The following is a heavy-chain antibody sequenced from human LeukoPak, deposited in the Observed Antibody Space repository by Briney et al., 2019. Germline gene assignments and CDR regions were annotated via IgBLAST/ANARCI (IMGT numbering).Heavy chain of an antibody. V-gene: IGHV3-23*01. D-gene: IGHD5-24*01. J-gene: IGHJ4*02. CDR3: AKSGYNRFDY. Sequence: GGSLRLSCAASGFTFSNFGMHWVRQAPGKGLEWVSGISPSGGITYYTDSVKGRFTISRDNSKNTLYLQMNSLRAEDTAVYYCAKSGYNRFDYWGQGTLVTVSS. CDR1: GFTFSNFG. CDR2: ISPSGGIT.